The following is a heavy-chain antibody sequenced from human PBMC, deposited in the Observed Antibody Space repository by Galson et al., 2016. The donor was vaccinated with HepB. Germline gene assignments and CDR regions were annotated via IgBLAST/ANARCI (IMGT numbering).Heavy chain of an antibody. CDR3: GLGQDEMPTIFDF. J-gene: IGHJ4*02. Sequence: SLRLSCAASGFTFSTYAMHWVRQAPGKGLEWVAVISYDGNKKYYAVSVNGRFTISRDNSKNTLFLQLNTLRADDTAAYYCGLGQDEMPTIFDFWGQGALVTVSS. D-gene: IGHD3-3*01. CDR2: ISYDGNKK. V-gene: IGHV3-30-3*01. CDR1: GFTFSTYA.